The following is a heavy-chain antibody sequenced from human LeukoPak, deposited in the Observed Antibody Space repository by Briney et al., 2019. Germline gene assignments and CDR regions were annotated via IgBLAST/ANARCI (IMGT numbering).Heavy chain of an antibody. J-gene: IGHJ4*02. D-gene: IGHD6-19*01. V-gene: IGHV3-53*01. Sequence: GGSLRLSCAASGFTFGSYVMSWVRQAPGKGLEWVSVIYSGGSTYYADSVKGRFTISRDNSKNTLYLQMNSLRAEDTAVYYCARYSSRGFDYWGQGTLVTVSS. CDR1: GFTFGSYV. CDR2: IYSGGST. CDR3: ARYSSRGFDY.